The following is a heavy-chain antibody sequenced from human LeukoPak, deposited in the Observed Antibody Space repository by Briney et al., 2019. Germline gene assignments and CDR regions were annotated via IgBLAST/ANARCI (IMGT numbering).Heavy chain of an antibody. CDR1: GFTFSSYA. CDR2: ISGSGGST. J-gene: IGHJ3*02. V-gene: IGHV3-23*01. Sequence: GGSLRLCCAASGFTFSSYAMSWVRQAPGKGLEWVSAISGSGGSTYYADSVKGRFTISRDNSKNTLYLQMNSLRAEDTAVYYCAKGASYYYDSSAYSSVKDAFDIWGQGTMVTVSS. D-gene: IGHD3-22*01. CDR3: AKGASYYYDSSAYSSVKDAFDI.